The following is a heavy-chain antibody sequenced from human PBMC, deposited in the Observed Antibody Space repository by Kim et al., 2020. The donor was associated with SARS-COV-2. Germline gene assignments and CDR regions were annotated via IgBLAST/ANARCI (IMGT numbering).Heavy chain of an antibody. CDR1: GGSFSGYY. V-gene: IGHV4-34*01. J-gene: IGHJ4*02. CDR2: INHSGST. Sequence: SETLSLTCAVYGGSFSGYYWSWIRQPPGKGLEWIGEINHSGSTNYNPSLKSRVTISVDTSKNQFSLKLSSVTAADTAVYYCASRRGYSYGFDYWGQGTLVTVSS. CDR3: ASRRGYSYGFDY. D-gene: IGHD5-18*01.